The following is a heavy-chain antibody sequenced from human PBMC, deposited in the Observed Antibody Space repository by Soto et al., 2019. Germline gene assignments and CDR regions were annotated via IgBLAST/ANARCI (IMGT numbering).Heavy chain of an antibody. V-gene: IGHV3-30*03. D-gene: IGHD3-3*02. CDR2: MTYDGATE. Sequence: QVHLVESGGGVVPPGRSLRLSCAASGFTFSDYGIHWVRQAAGKGLEWVASMTYDGATEYYADSVKGRFTMSRDNSKTTVSLQMNSLRPEDTAVYYCARVLLSIAFNDALDVWGQGTTVTVSS. CDR1: GFTFSDYG. CDR3: ARVLLSIAFNDALDV. J-gene: IGHJ3*01.